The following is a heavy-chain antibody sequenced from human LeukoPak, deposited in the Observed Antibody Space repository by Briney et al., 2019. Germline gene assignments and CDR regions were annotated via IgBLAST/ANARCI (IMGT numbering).Heavy chain of an antibody. D-gene: IGHD5-12*01. J-gene: IGHJ4*02. V-gene: IGHV4-61*09. Sequence: SETLSLTCTVSGGSISSGSYYWSWIRQPAGKGLEWIGHIYTSGSTNYNPSLKSRVTISVDTSKNQFSLKLSSVTAADTAVCYCARVKGYALDYWGQGTLVTVSS. CDR3: ARVKGYALDY. CDR1: GGSISSGSYY. CDR2: IYTSGST.